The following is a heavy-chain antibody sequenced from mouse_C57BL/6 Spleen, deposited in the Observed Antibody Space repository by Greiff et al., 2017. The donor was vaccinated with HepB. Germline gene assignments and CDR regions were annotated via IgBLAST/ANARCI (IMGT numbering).Heavy chain of an antibody. CDR2: IYPVSGET. D-gene: IGHD2-4*01. CDR1: GYTFTDHI. CDR3: GRGNYDYDGAMDY. J-gene: IGHJ4*01. Sequence: QVQLKESGAELASPGASVTLSCKASGYTFTDHIMNWVKKRPGQGLEWIGRIYPVSGETNYNQKFMGKATFSVDRSSSTVYMVLNSLTSEDPAVYYCGRGNYDYDGAMDYWGQGTSVTVSS. V-gene: IGHV1-11*01.